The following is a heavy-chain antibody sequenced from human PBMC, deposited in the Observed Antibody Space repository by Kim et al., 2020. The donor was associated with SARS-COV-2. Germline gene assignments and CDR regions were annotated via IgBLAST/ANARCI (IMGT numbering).Heavy chain of an antibody. V-gene: IGHV3-33*06. Sequence: GGSLRLSCAASGFTFSSYGMHWVRQPPGKGLEWVAVIWYDGSNKYYADSVKGRFTISRDNSKNTLYLQMNSLRAEDTAVYYCAKDRSQRGSYWYFDLWGRGTLVTVSS. CDR3: AKDRSQRGSYWYFDL. D-gene: IGHD1-26*01. CDR1: GFTFSSYG. J-gene: IGHJ2*01. CDR2: IWYDGSNK.